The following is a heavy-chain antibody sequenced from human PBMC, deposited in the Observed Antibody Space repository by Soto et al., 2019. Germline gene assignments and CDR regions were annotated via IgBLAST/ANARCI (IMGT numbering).Heavy chain of an antibody. CDR1: GGSISSGDYY. D-gene: IGHD2-2*02. CDR3: ARTTIVVPAAIGPQYYYYGMDV. V-gene: IGHV4-30-4*01. J-gene: IGHJ6*02. Sequence: SETLSLTCTVSGGSISSGDYYWSWIRQPPGKGLEWIGYIYYSGSPYYNPSLKSRVTISVDTSKNQFSLKLRSVTAADTAVYYCARTTIVVPAAIGPQYYYYGMDVWGQGTTVTVSS. CDR2: IYYSGSP.